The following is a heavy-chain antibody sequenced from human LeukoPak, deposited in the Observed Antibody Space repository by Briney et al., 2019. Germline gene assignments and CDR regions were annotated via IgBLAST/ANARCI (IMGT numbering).Heavy chain of an antibody. D-gene: IGHD6-13*01. CDR2: ISYDGSNK. J-gene: IGHJ6*02. V-gene: IGHV3-30*18. CDR3: AKEAAAASHYYYGMDV. Sequence: GRSLRLSCAASGFTFSSYGMHWVRQAPGKGLEWVAVISYDGSNKYYADSVKGRFTISRDNSKNMLYLQMNSLRAEDTAVYYCAKEAAAASHYYYGMDVWGQGTTVTVSS. CDR1: GFTFSSYG.